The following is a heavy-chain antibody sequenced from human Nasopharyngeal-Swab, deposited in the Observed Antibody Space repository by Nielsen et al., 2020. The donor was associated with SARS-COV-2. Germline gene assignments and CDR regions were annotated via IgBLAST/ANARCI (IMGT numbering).Heavy chain of an antibody. CDR3: AREVRRTYYYGMDV. CDR2: INHSGST. Sequence: GSLRLSCAVYGGSFSGYYWSWIRQPPGKGLEWIGEINHSGSTNYNPSLKSRVTISVDTSKNQFSLKLSSVTAADTAVYYCAREVRRTYYYGMDVWGQGTTVTVSS. D-gene: IGHD1-1*01. V-gene: IGHV4-34*01. J-gene: IGHJ6*02. CDR1: GGSFSGYY.